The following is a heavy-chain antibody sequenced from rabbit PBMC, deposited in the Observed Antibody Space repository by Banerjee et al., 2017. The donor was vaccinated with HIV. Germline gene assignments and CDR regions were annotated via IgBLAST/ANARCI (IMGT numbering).Heavy chain of an antibody. J-gene: IGHJ4*01. Sequence: QLQLEESGGGLVKPGGTLTLTCKASGIDFSSDYYMCWVRQAPGKGLEWIASIYTGSGNTVYASWAKGRFTISKTSSTTVTLQMTSLTAADTASYFCARANNAWGGFDLWGPGTL. V-gene: IGHV1S45*01. CDR1: GIDFSSDYY. CDR3: ARANNAWGGFDL. D-gene: IGHD4-1*01. CDR2: IYTGSGNT.